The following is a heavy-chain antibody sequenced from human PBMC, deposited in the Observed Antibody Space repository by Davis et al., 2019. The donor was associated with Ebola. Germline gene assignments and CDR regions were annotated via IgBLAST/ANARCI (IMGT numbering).Heavy chain of an antibody. V-gene: IGHV3-33*01. J-gene: IGHJ4*02. CDR2: IWYDGSNK. Sequence: GGSLRLSCAASGFTFSSYGMHWVRQAPGKGLEWVAVIWYDGSNKYYADSVKGRFTISRDNSKNTLYLQMNSLRAEDTAVYYCARDADSSSWRTAGFDYWGQGTLVTVSS. CDR3: ARDADSSSWRTAGFDY. CDR1: GFTFSSYG. D-gene: IGHD6-13*01.